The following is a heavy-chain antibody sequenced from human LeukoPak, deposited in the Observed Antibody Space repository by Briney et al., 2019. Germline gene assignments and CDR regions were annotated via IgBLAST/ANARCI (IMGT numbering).Heavy chain of an antibody. J-gene: IGHJ3*02. V-gene: IGHV3-7*04. D-gene: IGHD3-16*01. Sequence: PGGSLRLSCAASGFTFSTYWMDWVRQAPGKGLEWVANVKQDGSRKYYVDSVKGRFTISRDNARNSLYLEMNSLRVEDTAVYYCARDWGDESRGQFDAFDIWGQGTRVTASS. CDR2: VKQDGSRK. CDR1: GFTFSTYW. CDR3: ARDWGDESRGQFDAFDI.